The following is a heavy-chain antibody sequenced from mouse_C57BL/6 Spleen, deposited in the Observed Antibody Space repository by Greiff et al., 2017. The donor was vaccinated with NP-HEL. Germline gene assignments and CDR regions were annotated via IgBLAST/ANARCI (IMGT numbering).Heavy chain of an antibody. V-gene: IGHV2-2*01. Sequence: QVQLKESGPGLVQPSQSLSITCTVSGFSLTSYGVHWVRQSPGKGLEWLGVIWSGGSTDYNAAFISRLSISKDNSKSQVFFKMNSLQADDTAIYYCARKGSYDGYYYYAMDYWGQGTSVTVSS. J-gene: IGHJ4*01. CDR1: GFSLTSYG. CDR3: ARKGSYDGYYYYAMDY. CDR2: IWSGGST. D-gene: IGHD2-3*01.